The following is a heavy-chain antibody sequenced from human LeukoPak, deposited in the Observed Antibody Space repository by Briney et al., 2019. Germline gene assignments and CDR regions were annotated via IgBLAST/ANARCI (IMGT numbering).Heavy chain of an antibody. CDR2: INAGNGNT. CDR3: ARARVIALEWPTRMDV. Sequence: ASVKVSCKASGYTFTSYAMHWVRQAPGQRLEWMGRINAGNGNTKYSQKFQGRVTITRDTSASTAYMELSSLRSEDTAVYYCARARVIALEWPTRMDVWGQGTTVTVSS. D-gene: IGHD3-3*01. V-gene: IGHV1-3*01. CDR1: GYTFTSYA. J-gene: IGHJ6*02.